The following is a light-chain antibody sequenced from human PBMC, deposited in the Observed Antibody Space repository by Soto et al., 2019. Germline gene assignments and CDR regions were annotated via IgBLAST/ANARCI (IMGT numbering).Light chain of an antibody. J-gene: IGLJ1*01. CDR3: SSYTSSSTYV. CDR2: EVS. V-gene: IGLV2-14*01. CDR1: SSDVSRYNY. Sequence: QSALTQPASVSGSPGQSITISCTGTSSDVSRYNYVSWYQQHPGKVPKLMIYEVSNRPSGVSNRCSGSKSGNTASLTISGLQAEDEADYYCSSYTSSSTYVFGTGTKLTVL.